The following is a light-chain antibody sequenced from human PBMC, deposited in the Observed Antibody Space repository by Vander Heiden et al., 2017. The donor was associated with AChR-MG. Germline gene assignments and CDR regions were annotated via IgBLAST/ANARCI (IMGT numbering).Light chain of an antibody. CDR1: SSNIGAGYG. CDR3: QSYDSSVSGWV. V-gene: IGLV1-40*01. CDR2: GNN. J-gene: IGLJ3*02. Sequence: QSVLTQPPSVSGDPGQRVTISCTGTSSNIGAGYGVHWYQHLPGTAPKLLMYGNNNRPSGVPERFSGSKSGASASLAITGLQAEDEGDYYCQSYDSSVSGWVFGGGTKLTVL.